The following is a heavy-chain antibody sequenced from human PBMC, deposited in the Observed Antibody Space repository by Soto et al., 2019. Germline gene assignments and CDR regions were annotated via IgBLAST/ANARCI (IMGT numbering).Heavy chain of an antibody. J-gene: IGHJ5*02. CDR1: GGSISSGDYY. CDR3: ARGMWWLGGHWFDP. D-gene: IGHD2-21*01. Sequence: SETLSLTCTVSGGSISSGDYYWSWIRQPPGKGLEWIGYIYYSGSTYYNPSLKSRVTISVDTSKNQFSLKLSPVTAADTAVYYCARGMWWLGGHWFDPWGQGTLVTV. V-gene: IGHV4-30-4*01. CDR2: IYYSGST.